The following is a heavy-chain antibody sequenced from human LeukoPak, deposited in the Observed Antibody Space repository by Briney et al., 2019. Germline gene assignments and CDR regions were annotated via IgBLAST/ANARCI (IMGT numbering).Heavy chain of an antibody. CDR2: ISGSGGST. Sequence: GGSLRLSCAASGFTFSSYAMSWVRQAPGKGLEWVSAISGSGGSTYYADSVKGRFTISRDNSENTLYLQMNSLRAEDTAVYYCAKAKNYYDSSGYAFDIWGQGTMVTVSS. CDR1: GFTFSSYA. D-gene: IGHD3-22*01. V-gene: IGHV3-23*01. CDR3: AKAKNYYDSSGYAFDI. J-gene: IGHJ3*02.